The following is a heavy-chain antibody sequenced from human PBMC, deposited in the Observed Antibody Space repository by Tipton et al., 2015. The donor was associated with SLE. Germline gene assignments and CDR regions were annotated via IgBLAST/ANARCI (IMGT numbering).Heavy chain of an antibody. CDR1: GYTFTSYY. CDR3: ASPAAGYDSSGLDY. CDR2: INPSGGST. D-gene: IGHD3-22*01. J-gene: IGHJ4*02. V-gene: IGHV1-46*01. Sequence: QSGPEVKKPGASVKVSCKASGYTFTSYYMHWVRQAPGQGLEWMGIINPSGGSTSYAQKFQGRVTMTRDTSTSTVYMELSSVTAADAAVYYWASPAAGYDSSGLDYWGQGTLVTVSS.